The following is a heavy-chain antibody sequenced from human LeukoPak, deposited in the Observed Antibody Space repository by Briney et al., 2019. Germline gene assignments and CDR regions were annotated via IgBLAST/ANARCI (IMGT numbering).Heavy chain of an antibody. CDR3: ANDGRIAARPLYYMDV. V-gene: IGHV3-23*01. CDR2: ISGSGGST. CDR1: GFTFSSCA. J-gene: IGHJ6*03. D-gene: IGHD6-6*01. Sequence: GGSLRLSCAASGFTFSSCAMSWARQAPGKGLEWVSAISGSGGSTYYADSVKGRFTISRDNSKNTLYLQMNSLRAEDTAVYYCANDGRIAARPLYYMDVWGKGTTVTVSS.